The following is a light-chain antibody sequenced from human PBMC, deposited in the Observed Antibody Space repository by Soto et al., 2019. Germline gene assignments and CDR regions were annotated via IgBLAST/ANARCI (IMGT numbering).Light chain of an antibody. V-gene: IGKV3-20*01. Sequence: EIVLTQSPGTLSLSPEERATLSCRASQSVGSTYLAWYQQKPGQAPRLLIYGASSRATGIPDRFSGSGSGTDFTLTISRVEPEDFAVYYCQQYVSLPITFGQGTRLEIK. CDR1: QSVGSTY. CDR3: QQYVSLPIT. J-gene: IGKJ5*01. CDR2: GAS.